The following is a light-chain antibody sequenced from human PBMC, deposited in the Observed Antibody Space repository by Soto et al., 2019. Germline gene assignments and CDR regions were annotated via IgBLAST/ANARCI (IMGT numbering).Light chain of an antibody. CDR1: QTISSNY. Sequence: EIVVTQSPGTLSLSPGESATLTCRASQTISSNYLAWYQQRLGQAPRLILYGASSRATGSPDRLSGSGSGRDFTLTISRLVHADFSVYYYQHHGSSPPITFGQGTRLEIK. J-gene: IGKJ5*01. V-gene: IGKV3-20*01. CDR3: QHHGSSPPIT. CDR2: GAS.